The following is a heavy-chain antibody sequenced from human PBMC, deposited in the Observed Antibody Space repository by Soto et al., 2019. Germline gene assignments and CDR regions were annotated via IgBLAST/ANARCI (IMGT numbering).Heavy chain of an antibody. V-gene: IGHV4-39*01. CDR3: VSQRTTVLTQAYFDY. J-gene: IGHJ4*02. CDR1: VGSVTNSSYY. D-gene: IGHD4-17*01. Sequence: SETLSLTCTVSVGSVTNSSYYWGWIRQSPGKGLEWIGSVYYRGRSYSKSSVKSRVTISVDTSKNQFSLNFNSVTASDTALYYCVSQRTTVLTQAYFDYWGPGALVTSPQ. CDR2: VYYRGRS.